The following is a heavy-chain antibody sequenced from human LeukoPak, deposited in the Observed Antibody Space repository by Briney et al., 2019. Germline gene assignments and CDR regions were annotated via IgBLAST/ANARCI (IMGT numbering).Heavy chain of an antibody. CDR2: ISYDGSNK. D-gene: IGHD5-18*01. J-gene: IGHJ4*02. CDR1: GFTFSSYA. Sequence: PGGSLRLSCAASGFTFSSYAMHWVRQAPGKGLEWVAVISYDGSNKYYADSVKGRFTISRDNSKNTLYPQMNSLRAGDTAVYYCARDRFAEAMAPIDYWGQGTLVTVSS. CDR3: ARDRFAEAMAPIDY. V-gene: IGHV3-30-3*01.